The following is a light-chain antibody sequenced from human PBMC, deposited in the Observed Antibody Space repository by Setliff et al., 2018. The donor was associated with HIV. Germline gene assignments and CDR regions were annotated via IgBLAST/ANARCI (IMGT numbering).Light chain of an antibody. CDR2: DVN. CDR3: NSFTGSSTYV. CDR1: SSDVGAYNY. J-gene: IGLJ1*01. Sequence: QSVLAQPASVSGSPRQSITISCTGTSSDVGAYNYVSWYQQHPGKAPKLMIYDVNIRPSGISDRFSGSKSGNTASLTISGLQAEDEADYYCNSFTGSSTYVFGTGTKVTVL. V-gene: IGLV2-14*03.